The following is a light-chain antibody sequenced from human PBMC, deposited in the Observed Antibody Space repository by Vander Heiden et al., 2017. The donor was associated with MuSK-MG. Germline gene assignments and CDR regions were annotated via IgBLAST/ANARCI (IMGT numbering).Light chain of an antibody. Sequence: DVQMTQSPSSLSASVGDRVNITCRASQSIPRYLNWYQQKPGKAPKVVIYSTSSLQSGVPSRFSGSGSGSGTDFTLTISSLQPEDFATYYCQQSYSTPYTFGQGTKLEIK. CDR2: STS. CDR1: QSIPRY. J-gene: IGKJ2*01. CDR3: QQSYSTPYT. V-gene: IGKV1-39*01.